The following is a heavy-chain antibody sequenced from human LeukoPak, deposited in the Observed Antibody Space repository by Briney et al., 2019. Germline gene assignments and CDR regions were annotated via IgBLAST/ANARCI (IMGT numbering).Heavy chain of an antibody. D-gene: IGHD4-17*01. CDR3: ASGRGHDYGDSI. CDR1: GFTFSNYA. J-gene: IGHJ4*02. Sequence: GGSLRLSCAASGFTFSNYAMDWVRQAPGKGREWVAVISYDGSNKYYADSVNGRFTISRDNSKNTLYLQMNSLRAEDTAVYFCASGRGHDYGDSIWGQGTLVTVSS. V-gene: IGHV3-30-3*01. CDR2: ISYDGSNK.